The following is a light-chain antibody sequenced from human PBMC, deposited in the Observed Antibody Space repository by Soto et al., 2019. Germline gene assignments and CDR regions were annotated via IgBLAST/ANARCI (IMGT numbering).Light chain of an antibody. CDR1: SSDVGRYNL. CDR3: CSYAGTSAV. Sequence: QSALTQPASVSGSPGQSITISCTGTSSDVGRYNLVSWYQHHPGKAPKLMIYEATKRSSGVSNRFSGSKSGNTASLTISGLQAEDEADYYCCSYAGTSAVFGTGTKVTVL. V-gene: IGLV2-23*01. J-gene: IGLJ1*01. CDR2: EAT.